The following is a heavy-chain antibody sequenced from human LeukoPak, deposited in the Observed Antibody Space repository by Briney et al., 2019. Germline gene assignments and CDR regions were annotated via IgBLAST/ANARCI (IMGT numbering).Heavy chain of an antibody. J-gene: IGHJ4*02. CDR1: GGTFSSYA. CDR3: ARDPEETVTTSFDY. D-gene: IGHD4-17*01. CDR2: IIPIFGTA. Sequence: SVKVSCKASGGTFSSYAISWVRQAPGQGLEWMGGIIPIFGTANYAQKFQGRVTITADESTSTAYMELSSLRSEDTAVYYCARDPEETVTTSFDYWGQGTLVTVSS. V-gene: IGHV1-69*13.